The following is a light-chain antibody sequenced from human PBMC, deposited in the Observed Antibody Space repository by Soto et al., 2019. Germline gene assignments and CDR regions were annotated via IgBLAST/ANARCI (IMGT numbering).Light chain of an antibody. J-gene: IGKJ1*01. CDR1: QSISDT. CDR3: QQYNNWPWT. Sequence: ETVMTQSPATLSVSPGGRATLSCRASQSISDTLAWYQQKPGQAPRLLIHGASTRATGFPARFSGSGSGTDFTLTISSLQSEDIAIYYCQQYNNWPWTFGQGTKVDIK. CDR2: GAS. V-gene: IGKV3-15*01.